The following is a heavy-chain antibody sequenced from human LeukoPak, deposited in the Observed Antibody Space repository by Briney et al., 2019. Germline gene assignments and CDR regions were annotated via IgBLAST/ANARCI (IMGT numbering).Heavy chain of an antibody. CDR2: IIPIFGTA. J-gene: IGHJ4*02. Sequence: ASVKVSCKASGGTFSSYAISWVRQASGQGLEWMGGIIPIFGTANYAQKFQGRVTITTDESTSTAYMELSSLRSEDTAVYYCRYYDSSGYYYEDYWGQGTLVTVSS. CDR1: GGTFSSYA. CDR3: RYYDSSGYYYEDY. D-gene: IGHD3-22*01. V-gene: IGHV1-69*05.